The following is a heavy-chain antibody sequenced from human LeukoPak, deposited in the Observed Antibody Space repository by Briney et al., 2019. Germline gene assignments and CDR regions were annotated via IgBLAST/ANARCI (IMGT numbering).Heavy chain of an antibody. CDR2: ISGSGGST. J-gene: IGHJ6*02. CDR3: ATPGYNRYYYYYGMDV. D-gene: IGHD5-24*01. CDR1: GFTFSSYA. V-gene: IGHV3-23*01. Sequence: GGSLRLSCAASGFTFSSYAMSWVRQAPGKGLEWVSAISGSGGSTYYADSVKGRFTISTDNSKNTLYLQMNSLRAEDTAVYYCATPGYNRYYYYYGMDVWGQGTTVTVSS.